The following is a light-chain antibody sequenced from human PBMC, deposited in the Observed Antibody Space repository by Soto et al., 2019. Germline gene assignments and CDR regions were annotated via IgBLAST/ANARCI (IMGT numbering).Light chain of an antibody. CDR1: QSLLHSNGYNY. V-gene: IGKV2-28*01. J-gene: IGKJ4*01. CDR2: LGS. Sequence: DILMTQSPLSLPFTPAEPSSISCMSSQSLLHSNGYNYLDWYLQKPGQSPQLLIYLGSNRASGVPDRFSGSGSGTDFTLKISRVEAEDVGVYYCMQALQTLLTFGGGTKVDI. CDR3: MQALQTLLT.